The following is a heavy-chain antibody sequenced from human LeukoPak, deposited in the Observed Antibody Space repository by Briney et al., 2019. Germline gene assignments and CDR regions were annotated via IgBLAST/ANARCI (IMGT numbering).Heavy chain of an antibody. J-gene: IGHJ3*02. D-gene: IGHD1-26*01. Sequence: PGGSLRLSCAASGFTVSSNYMSWVRQAPGKGMEWVSVIYSGGSTYYADSVKGRFTISRDNSKNTLYLQMNSLRAEDTAVYYCAKVLGGATRKKNDAFDIWGQGTMVTVSS. CDR2: IYSGGST. CDR3: AKVLGGATRKKNDAFDI. V-gene: IGHV3-53*01. CDR1: GFTVSSNY.